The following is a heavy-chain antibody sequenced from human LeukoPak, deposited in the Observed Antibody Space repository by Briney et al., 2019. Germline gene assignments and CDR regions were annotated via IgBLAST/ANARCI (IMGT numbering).Heavy chain of an antibody. CDR3: ARDAKWFDP. CDR1: GFTFSDFW. Sequence: GGSLRLSCAASGFTFSDFWMSWVRQAPGKGLEWVANIKEDGSEKNCVDSVKGRFTISRDNAKNSLYLQMNSLRAEDTAVYYCARDAKWFDPWGQGTLVTASS. CDR2: IKEDGSEK. V-gene: IGHV3-7*03. J-gene: IGHJ5*02.